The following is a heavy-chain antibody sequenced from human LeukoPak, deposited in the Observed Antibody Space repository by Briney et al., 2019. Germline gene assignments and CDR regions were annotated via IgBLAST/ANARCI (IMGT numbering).Heavy chain of an antibody. V-gene: IGHV3-21*01. CDR3: ARDVVVPAAGYHYYYGMDV. J-gene: IGHJ6*02. Sequence: GGSLRLSCAASGFTFSSYSMNWVRQAPGKGLEWVSSISSSSSYIYYADSVKGRFTISRDNAKNSLYLQMNSLRAEDTAVYYCARDVVVPAAGYHYYYGMDVWGQGTTVTVSS. CDR2: ISSSSSYI. D-gene: IGHD2-2*01. CDR1: GFTFSSYS.